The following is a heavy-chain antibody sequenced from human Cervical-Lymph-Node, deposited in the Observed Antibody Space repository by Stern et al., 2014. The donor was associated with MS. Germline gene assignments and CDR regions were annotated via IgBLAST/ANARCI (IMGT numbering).Heavy chain of an antibody. CDR2: ISANGGST. Sequence: EVQLVESGGGLVQPGGSLRLSCAASGFTFSSYDMHWVRQAPRKGLEYVSAISANGGSTYYANSVKGRFTISRDNSQSTLFLQMGSLRAEDMAVYYCARGQEGTGKNLEYWGQGTLVTVSS. CDR3: ARGQEGTGKNLEY. D-gene: IGHD1-1*01. J-gene: IGHJ4*02. V-gene: IGHV3-64*01. CDR1: GFTFSSYD.